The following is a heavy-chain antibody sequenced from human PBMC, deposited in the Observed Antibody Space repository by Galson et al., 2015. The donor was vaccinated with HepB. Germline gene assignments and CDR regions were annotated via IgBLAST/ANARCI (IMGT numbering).Heavy chain of an antibody. D-gene: IGHD3-3*01. V-gene: IGHV1-69*13. CDR3: ARDRDFWSGYTVLSYYGMDV. CDR1: GGTFSSYA. CDR2: IIPIFGTA. Sequence: SVKASCKASGGTFSSYAISWVRQAPGQGLEWMGGIIPIFGTANYAQKFQGRVTITADESTSTAYMELSSLRSEDTAVYYCARDRDFWSGYTVLSYYGMDVWGQGTTVTVSS. J-gene: IGHJ6*02.